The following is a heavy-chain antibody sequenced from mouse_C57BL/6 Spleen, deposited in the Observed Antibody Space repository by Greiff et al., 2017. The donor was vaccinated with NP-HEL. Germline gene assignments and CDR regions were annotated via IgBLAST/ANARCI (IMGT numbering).Heavy chain of an antibody. Sequence: VQLQQSGAELVRPGTSVKLSCKASGYTFTSYWMHWVKQRPGQGLEWIGVIDPSDSYTNYNQKFKGKATVTVDTSSSTAYMQLSSLTSEDSAVYYCARNTVTTVVAYYAMDYWGQGTSVTVSS. CDR2: IDPSDSYT. J-gene: IGHJ4*01. CDR1: GYTFTSYW. V-gene: IGHV1-59*01. CDR3: ARNTVTTVVAYYAMDY. D-gene: IGHD1-1*01.